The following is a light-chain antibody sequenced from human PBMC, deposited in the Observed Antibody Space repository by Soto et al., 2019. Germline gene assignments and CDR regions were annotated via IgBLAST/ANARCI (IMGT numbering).Light chain of an antibody. CDR2: RNN. Sequence: QSVLTQPPSVSGAPGQRVTISCSGSSSNIGSYFVFWHQHLPGTAPKLLIYRNNERPSGVPDRFSGSKSGTSASLAINGLRSEDEADYYCCSYAGSYTPVVFGGGTQLTVL. J-gene: IGLJ2*01. CDR1: SSNIGSYF. V-gene: IGLV1-47*01. CDR3: CSYAGSYTPVV.